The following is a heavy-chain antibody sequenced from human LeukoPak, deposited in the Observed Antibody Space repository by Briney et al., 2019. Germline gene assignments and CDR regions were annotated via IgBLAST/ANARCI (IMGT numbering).Heavy chain of an antibody. CDR1: GFTFSSSW. V-gene: IGHV3-66*01. J-gene: IGHJ5*02. CDR3: AREVIAAAGFSWGFDP. Sequence: GGSLRLSCAASGFTFSSSWMSWVRQAPGKGLEWVSAIYTGGSTYYAGSVKGRFTISRDNSKNTLYLQMNSLRAEDTAVYYCAREVIAAAGFSWGFDPWGQGTLVTVSS. CDR2: IYTGGST. D-gene: IGHD6-13*01.